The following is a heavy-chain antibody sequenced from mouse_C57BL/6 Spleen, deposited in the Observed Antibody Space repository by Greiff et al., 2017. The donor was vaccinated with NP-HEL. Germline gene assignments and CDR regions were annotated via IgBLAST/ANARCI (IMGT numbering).Heavy chain of an antibody. CDR2: INPNNGGT. CDR1: GYTFTDYY. J-gene: IGHJ2*01. D-gene: IGHD4-1*01. Sequence: EVQLQQSGPELVKPGASVKISCKASGYTFTDYYMNWVKQSHGKSLEWIGDINPNNGGTSYNQKFKGKATLTVDKSSSTAYMELRSLTSEDSAVYYCARWELTGTHYWGQGTTLTVSS. CDR3: ARWELTGTHY. V-gene: IGHV1-26*01.